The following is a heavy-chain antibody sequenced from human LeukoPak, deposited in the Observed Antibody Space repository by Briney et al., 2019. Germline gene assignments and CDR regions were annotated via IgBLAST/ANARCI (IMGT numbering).Heavy chain of an antibody. D-gene: IGHD1-26*01. CDR1: GYTFTDYY. J-gene: IGHJ5*02. CDR3: ATGRVGATCCWFDP. CDR2: VDPEDGET. Sequence: ASAKVSCKVSGYTFTDYYMHWVQQAPGKGLEWMGLVDPEDGETIYAEKFQGRVTITADTSTDTAYMELSSLRSEDTAVYYCATGRVGATCCWFDPWGQGTLVTVSS. V-gene: IGHV1-69-2*01.